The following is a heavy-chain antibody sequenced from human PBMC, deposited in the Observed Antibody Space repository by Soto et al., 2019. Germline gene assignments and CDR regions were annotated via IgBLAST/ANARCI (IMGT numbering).Heavy chain of an antibody. J-gene: IGHJ4*02. Sequence: SETLSLTCTVSGVSIITYYWNWIRQPPGKGLEWIGYIYYSGSTNYNPSLKSRVTTSLDTSNNQFSLKLSSVTAADTAVYYCANYDTSGYGMDYWGQGTLVTVSS. V-gene: IGHV4-59*01. CDR2: IYYSGST. CDR1: GVSIITYY. D-gene: IGHD3-22*01. CDR3: ANYDTSGYGMDY.